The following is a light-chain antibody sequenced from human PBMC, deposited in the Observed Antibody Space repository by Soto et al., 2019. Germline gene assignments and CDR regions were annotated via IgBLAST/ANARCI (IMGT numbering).Light chain of an antibody. Sequence: EIVLTQSPGSLSLSPGERATLSCRASQSVSSSYLAWYQQKPGQAPRLLIYGASSRATGIPARFSGSESGTEFTLTISSLQSEDFAVYYCQQYNNWPPWTFGQGTKVDIK. J-gene: IGKJ1*01. V-gene: IGKV3D-15*01. CDR3: QQYNNWPPWT. CDR2: GAS. CDR1: QSVSSSY.